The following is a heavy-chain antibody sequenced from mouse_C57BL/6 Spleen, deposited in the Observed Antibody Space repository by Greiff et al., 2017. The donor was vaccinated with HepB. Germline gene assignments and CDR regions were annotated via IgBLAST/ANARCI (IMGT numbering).Heavy chain of an antibody. CDR1: GYTFTSYW. CDR3: AIITTAVPGY. CDR2: IDPSDSYT. D-gene: IGHD1-1*01. J-gene: IGHJ2*01. Sequence: QVQLQQPGAELVKPGASVKLSCKASGYTFTSYWMQWVKQRPGQGLEWIGEIDPSDSYTNYNQKFKGKATLTVDTSSSTAYMQLSSLTSEDSAVYYCAIITTAVPGYWGQGTTLTVSS. V-gene: IGHV1-50*01.